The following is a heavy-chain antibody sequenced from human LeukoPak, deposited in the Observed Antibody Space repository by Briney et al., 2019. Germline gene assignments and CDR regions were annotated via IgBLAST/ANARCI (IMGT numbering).Heavy chain of an antibody. D-gene: IGHD6-13*01. Sequence: GGSLRLSCAASGFTFSNFGMHWVRQAPGKGLEYVSAISSNGGSTYYANSVKGRFTISRDNSKNTLYLQMGSLRAEDMAVYYCARGSGNLAAAAFDIWGQGTMVTVSS. V-gene: IGHV3-64*01. J-gene: IGHJ3*02. CDR2: ISSNGGST. CDR3: ARGSGNLAAAAFDI. CDR1: GFTFSNFG.